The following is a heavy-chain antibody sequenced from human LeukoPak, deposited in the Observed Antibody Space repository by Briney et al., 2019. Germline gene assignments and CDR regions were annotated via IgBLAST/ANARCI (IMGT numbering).Heavy chain of an antibody. CDR1: GGSISGYY. D-gene: IGHD6-19*01. CDR2: IHYSGST. CDR3: ARTPEAGDSSGRYDSYYYYYMDV. Sequence: SETLSLTCSVSGGSISGYYWSWIRQPPGKGLEWIGYIHYSGSTHYNPSLKSRVTISVDTSKNKFSLKLSSVTASDTALYFCARTPEAGDSSGRYDSYYYYYMDVWGKGTTVTISS. V-gene: IGHV4-59*01. J-gene: IGHJ6*03.